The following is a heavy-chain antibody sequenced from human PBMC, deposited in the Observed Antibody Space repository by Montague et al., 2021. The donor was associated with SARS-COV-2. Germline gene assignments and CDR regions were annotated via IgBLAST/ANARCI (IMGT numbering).Heavy chain of an antibody. D-gene: IGHD1-26*01. CDR1: GGSISSSSYY. J-gene: IGHJ4*02. V-gene: IGHV4-39*01. Sequence: SETLSLTCTVSGGSISSSSYYWGWIRQPPGKGLEWIGSIYYSGSTYYNPSLKSQVTISVDTSKNQFSLELSSVTAADTAVYYCVEIVGAADYWGQGTLVTVSS. CDR2: IYYSGST. CDR3: VEIVGAADY.